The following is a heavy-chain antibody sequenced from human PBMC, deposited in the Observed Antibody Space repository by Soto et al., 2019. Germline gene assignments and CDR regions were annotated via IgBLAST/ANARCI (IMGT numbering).Heavy chain of an antibody. D-gene: IGHD3-10*01. CDR1: GFTFSSYA. CDR3: AKDTGRHGSGSYYKNTYDAFDI. V-gene: IGHV3-23*01. J-gene: IGHJ3*02. Sequence: EVQLLESGGGLVQPGGSLRLSCAASGFTFSSYAMSWVRQAPGKGLEWVSAISGSGGSTYYADSVKGRFTISRDNSKNTLYLQMNSLRAEDTAVYYCAKDTGRHGSGSYYKNTYDAFDIWGQGTMVTVSS. CDR2: ISGSGGST.